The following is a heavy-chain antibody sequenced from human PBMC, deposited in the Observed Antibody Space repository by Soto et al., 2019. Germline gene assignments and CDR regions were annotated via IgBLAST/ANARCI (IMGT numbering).Heavy chain of an antibody. Sequence: ASVKVSCKASGYTFTGYYMHWVRQAPGQGLEWMGWINPNSGGTNYAQKFQGWVTMTRDTSISTAYMELSRLRSDDTAVYYRARGPIAAAGRIDYWGQGTLVTVSS. J-gene: IGHJ4*02. D-gene: IGHD6-13*01. V-gene: IGHV1-2*04. CDR2: INPNSGGT. CDR1: GYTFTGYY. CDR3: ARGPIAAAGRIDY.